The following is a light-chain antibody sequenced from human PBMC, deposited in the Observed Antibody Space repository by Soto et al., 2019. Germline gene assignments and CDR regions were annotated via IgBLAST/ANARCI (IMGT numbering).Light chain of an antibody. Sequence: DIQMTQSPSTLSASVGDRVTITCRASQSISNWLAWYQQKPGKAPKLLMYDASSLKSGVPSRFSGSGSGTEFTLSISSLQPDDFATYYCQHFETFGQGTKVEIK. V-gene: IGKV1-5*01. CDR2: DAS. J-gene: IGKJ1*01. CDR1: QSISNW. CDR3: QHFET.